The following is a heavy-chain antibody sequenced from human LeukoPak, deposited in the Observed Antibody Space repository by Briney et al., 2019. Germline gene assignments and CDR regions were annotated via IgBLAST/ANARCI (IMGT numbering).Heavy chain of an antibody. Sequence: GGSLRLSCAASGFTFSNYAMSWVRQAPGKGLERVSGISGSGGRTSYADSVKGRFTISRDNPKNTLYLQMNSLRAEDTAVYFCAKRGVVIRVILVGFHKEAYYFDSWGQGALVTVSS. D-gene: IGHD3-22*01. CDR2: ISGSGGRT. V-gene: IGHV3-23*01. J-gene: IGHJ4*02. CDR3: AKRGVVIRVILVGFHKEAYYFDS. CDR1: GFTFSNYA.